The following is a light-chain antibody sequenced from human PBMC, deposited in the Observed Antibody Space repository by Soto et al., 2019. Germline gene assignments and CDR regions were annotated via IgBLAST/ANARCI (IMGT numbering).Light chain of an antibody. V-gene: IGKV3-15*01. Sequence: EIVMTQSPATLSVSPGERATLSCRASQSVSSNLAWYQQKPGQAPRLLIYGASTRATGIPARFSGSGSGTEFTLTISSLQSEDSAVYHCQQYNNWLSTFGGGTKVEIK. CDR1: QSVSSN. CDR2: GAS. J-gene: IGKJ4*01. CDR3: QQYNNWLST.